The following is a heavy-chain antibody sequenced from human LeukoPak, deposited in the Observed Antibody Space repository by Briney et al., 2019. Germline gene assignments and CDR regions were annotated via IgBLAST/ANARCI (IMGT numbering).Heavy chain of an antibody. J-gene: IGHJ4*02. V-gene: IGHV3-48*03. CDR1: GFTFSDYE. CDR2: TKNSGRDT. Sequence: PGGSLRLSCAASGFTFSDYEMNWVRQAPRKGLEWVSYTKNSGRDTYYADSVKGRFTISRDNAKNSLYPQMNSLRAEDTALYYCTRGGAASYIADWGQGTLVTVSS. D-gene: IGHD1-26*01. CDR3: TRGGAASYIAD.